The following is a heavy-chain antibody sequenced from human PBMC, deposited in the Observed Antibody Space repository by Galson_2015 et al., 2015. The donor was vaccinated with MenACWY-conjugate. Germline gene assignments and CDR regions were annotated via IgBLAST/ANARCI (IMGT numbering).Heavy chain of an antibody. CDR3: AREVYYDFWSGYYTPGWRSGMDV. V-gene: IGHV1-2*04. D-gene: IGHD3-3*01. Sequence: SVKVSCKASGGTFSSYAISWVRQAPGQGLEWMGWINPNSGGTNYAQKFQGWVTMTRDTSISTAYMELSRLRSDDTAVYYCAREVYYDFWSGYYTPGWRSGMDVWGQGTTVTVSS. CDR1: GGTFSSYA. J-gene: IGHJ6*02. CDR2: INPNSGGT.